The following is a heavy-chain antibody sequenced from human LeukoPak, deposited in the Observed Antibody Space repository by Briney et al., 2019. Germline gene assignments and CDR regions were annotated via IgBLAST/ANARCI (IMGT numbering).Heavy chain of an antibody. CDR3: ARIVTMIVVVPGDY. Sequence: GSLRLSCAASGFTFSSYAMNWVRQAPGKGLEWVSSISGSGGYTYYADSVKGRFTISRDNAKNSLYLQMNSLRAEDTAVYYCARIVTMIVVVPGDYWGQGTLVTVSS. D-gene: IGHD3-22*01. CDR1: GFTFSSYA. J-gene: IGHJ4*02. CDR2: ISGSGGYT. V-gene: IGHV3-23*01.